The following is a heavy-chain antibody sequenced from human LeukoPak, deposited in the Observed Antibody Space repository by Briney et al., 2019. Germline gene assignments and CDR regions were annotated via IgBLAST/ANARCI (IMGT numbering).Heavy chain of an antibody. CDR1: GGSISTSRYY. D-gene: IGHD5-24*01. Sequence: SETLSLTCTVSGGSISTSRYYWGWTRQPPGKGLEWIGSIYYSGSTYYNPSLKSRVTISVDTSKNQFSLKLSSMTVADTAVYYCARDMNEADMATDRGYFDLWGRGTVVAVSS. J-gene: IGHJ2*01. CDR2: IYYSGST. V-gene: IGHV4-39*07. CDR3: ARDMNEADMATDRGYFDL.